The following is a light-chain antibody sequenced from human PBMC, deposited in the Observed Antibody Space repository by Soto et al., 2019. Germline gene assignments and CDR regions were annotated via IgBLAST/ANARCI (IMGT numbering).Light chain of an antibody. CDR3: QQYSSSPGT. CDR1: QSASSSY. J-gene: IGKJ1*01. Sequence: LXPGERATLSCRASQSASSSYLAWYQQKPGQAPRLLIYGASSRATGIPDRFSGSGSGTDFTLTISRLEPEDFAVYYCQQYSSSPGTFGQGTKVEIK. V-gene: IGKV3-20*01. CDR2: GAS.